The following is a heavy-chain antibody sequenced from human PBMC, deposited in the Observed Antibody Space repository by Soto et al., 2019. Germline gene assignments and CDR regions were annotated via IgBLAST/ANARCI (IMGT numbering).Heavy chain of an antibody. CDR1: GGSISSSSYY. CDR3: ARQGYYSSYWFDP. D-gene: IGHD3-22*01. V-gene: IGHV4-39*01. CDR2: IYYSGST. Sequence: SETLSLTCTVAGGSISSSSYYWVWIRQPPGKGMEWIGSIYYSGSTYYNPSLKSRVTISVDTSKNQFSLKLSSVTAADTAVYYCARQGYYSSYWFDPWGKGTLVTVSS. J-gene: IGHJ5*02.